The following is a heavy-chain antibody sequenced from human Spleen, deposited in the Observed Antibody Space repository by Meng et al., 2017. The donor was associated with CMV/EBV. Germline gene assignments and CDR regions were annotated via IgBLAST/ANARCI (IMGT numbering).Heavy chain of an antibody. CDR3: AHSLPYCGGDCYTPPAFDY. D-gene: IGHD2-21*02. V-gene: IGHV2-5*02. J-gene: IGHJ4*02. CDR1: TGGVG. CDR2: IYWDGDK. Sequence: TGGVGVCWIRQTPGKALEWLALIYWDGDKRYSPSLKSRLTITTDTSKNQVVLRMTNMDPVDTATDYCAHSLPYCGGDCYTPPAFDYWGQGTLVTVSS.